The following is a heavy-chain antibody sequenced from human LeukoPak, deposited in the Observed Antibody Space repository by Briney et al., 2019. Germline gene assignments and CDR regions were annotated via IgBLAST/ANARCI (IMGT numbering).Heavy chain of an antibody. J-gene: IGHJ4*02. CDR1: GFTFSSYS. V-gene: IGHV3-21*01. CDR3: ARDLAAAGTPPPY. D-gene: IGHD6-13*01. CDR2: ISSSSSYI. Sequence: GGSLRLSCAASGFTFSSYSMNWVRQAPGKGLEWVSSISSSSSYIYYADSVKGRFTISRDNAKNSLYLQMNSLRAEDTAVYYCARDLAAAGTPPPYWGQGTLVTVSP.